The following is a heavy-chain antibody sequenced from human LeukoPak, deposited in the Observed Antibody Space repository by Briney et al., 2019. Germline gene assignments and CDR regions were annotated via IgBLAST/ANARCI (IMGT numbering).Heavy chain of an antibody. CDR2: ICHRGDT. CDR3: ARGATISETGYFDF. CDR1: GGSFSRYS. D-gene: IGHD5-24*01. V-gene: IGHV4-34*01. Sequence: SETLSPTCAVSGGSFSRYSWSWIRQSPGKGLEWIAEICHRGDTNYNPSVKSRVTISVDTSKNQFSLKVRSLSAADTALYYCARGATISETGYFDFWGQGTLVTVSS. J-gene: IGHJ4*03.